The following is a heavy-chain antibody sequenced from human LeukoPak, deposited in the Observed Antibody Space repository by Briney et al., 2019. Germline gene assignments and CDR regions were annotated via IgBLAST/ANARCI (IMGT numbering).Heavy chain of an antibody. Sequence: SETLSLTCTVSGGSISSYYWSWIRQPPGKGLEWIGYIYYSGSTNYNPSLKSRVTISVDTSKNQFSLKLSSVTAADTAVYYCARHDRSGAQRGYCTNGVCYRRPLRAFDIWGQGTMVTVSS. J-gene: IGHJ3*02. CDR3: ARHDRSGAQRGYCTNGVCYRRPLRAFDI. CDR1: GGSISSYY. D-gene: IGHD2-8*01. V-gene: IGHV4-59*08. CDR2: IYYSGST.